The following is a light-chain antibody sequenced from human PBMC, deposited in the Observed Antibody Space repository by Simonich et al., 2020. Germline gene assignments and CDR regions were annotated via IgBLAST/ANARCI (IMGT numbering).Light chain of an antibody. Sequence: EIVLPQSPGTLSLSPGERATLSCRASQSVSSSYLAWYQQKPGLAPRLLIYDASSRATGIPDRFSGSGSGTDFTLTISRLEPEDFAVYYCQQYGSSRTFGQGTKVEIK. J-gene: IGKJ1*01. V-gene: IGKV3D-20*01. CDR3: QQYGSSRT. CDR2: DAS. CDR1: QSVSSSY.